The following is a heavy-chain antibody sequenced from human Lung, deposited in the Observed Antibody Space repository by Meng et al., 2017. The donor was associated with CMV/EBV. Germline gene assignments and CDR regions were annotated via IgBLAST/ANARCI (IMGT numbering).Heavy chain of an antibody. CDR1: GFTFSDYA. V-gene: IGHV3-23*01. Sequence: GGSLRLXCAASGFTFSDYAMSWVRQTPGRGLEWVSGITSSGRYTYDADSVKGRFIVSRDNSKNTLYLQMNSLRAEDSAVYYCTTFHSGSYAFDIWGQGTMVTVSS. CDR2: ITSSGRYT. J-gene: IGHJ3*02. D-gene: IGHD3-10*01. CDR3: TTFHSGSYAFDI.